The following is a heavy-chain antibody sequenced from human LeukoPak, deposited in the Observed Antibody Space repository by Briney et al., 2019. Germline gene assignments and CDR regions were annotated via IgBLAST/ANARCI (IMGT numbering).Heavy chain of an antibody. CDR3: AKDKNDSGDYSSMDV. D-gene: IGHD4-17*01. Sequence: PGGSLRLSRAASGFTFSCYAMLWVRQAPGKGLEWVAFIQYDGRNKCCADSVKGRFTVSRDNSKNTLYLQMNSLRVEDTAIYYCAKDKNDSGDYSSMDVWGKGTTVTVSS. CDR1: GFTFSCYA. V-gene: IGHV3-30*02. J-gene: IGHJ6*03. CDR2: IQYDGRNK.